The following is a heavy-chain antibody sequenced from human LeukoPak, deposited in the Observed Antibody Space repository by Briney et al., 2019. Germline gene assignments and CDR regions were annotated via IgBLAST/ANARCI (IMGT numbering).Heavy chain of an antibody. CDR1: GFTFSDYY. V-gene: IGHV3-11*04. CDR3: ARGGSSWYSPRYYYYYTDV. J-gene: IGHJ6*03. CDR2: ISSSGSTI. Sequence: SGGSLRLSCAASGFTFSDYYMSWIRQAPGKGLEWVSYISSSGSTIYYADSVKGRFTISRDNAKNSLYLQMNSLRAEDTAVYYCARGGSSWYSPRYYYYYTDVWGKGTTVTVSS. D-gene: IGHD6-13*01.